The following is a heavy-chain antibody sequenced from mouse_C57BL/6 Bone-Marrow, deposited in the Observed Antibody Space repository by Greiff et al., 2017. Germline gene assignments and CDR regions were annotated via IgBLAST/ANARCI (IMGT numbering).Heavy chain of an antibody. CDR2: IHPNSGST. V-gene: IGHV1-64*01. D-gene: IGHD1-1*01. CDR1: GYTFTSYW. CDR3: ARWNYYGSSYVDAMDY. Sequence: QVQLKQSGAELVKPGASVKLSCKASGYTFTSYWMHWVKQRPGQGLEWIGMIHPNSGSTNYNAKFKSKATLTVDTSSSTAYMQLSSLTSVDSAVYYCARWNYYGSSYVDAMDYWGQGTSVTVSS. J-gene: IGHJ4*01.